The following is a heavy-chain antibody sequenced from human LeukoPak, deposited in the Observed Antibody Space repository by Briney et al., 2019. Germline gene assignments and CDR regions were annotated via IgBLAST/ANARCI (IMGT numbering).Heavy chain of an antibody. J-gene: IGHJ3*02. Sequence: GGSLRLSCAASGFTFSSYAMSWVRQAPGKGLEWVSAISGSGGSTYYADSVKGRFTISRDNSKNTLYLQMNSLRAEDTAVYYCTKNSYDFWSGYYIWGQGTMVTVSS. D-gene: IGHD3-3*01. V-gene: IGHV3-23*01. CDR1: GFTFSSYA. CDR2: ISGSGGST. CDR3: TKNSYDFWSGYYI.